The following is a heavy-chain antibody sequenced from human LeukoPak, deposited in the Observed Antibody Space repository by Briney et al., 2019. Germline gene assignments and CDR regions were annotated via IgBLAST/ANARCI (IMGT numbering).Heavy chain of an antibody. CDR3: ARPERSSGSIPPRD. V-gene: IGHV3-53*01. J-gene: IGHJ4*02. D-gene: IGHD3-22*01. CDR2: IYSGGST. Sequence: GGSLRLSCAASGFTVSSNYMSWVRQAPGKGLEWVSVIYSGGSTYYADSVKGRITISRDNSKNTLYLQMNSLRAEDTAVYYCARPERSSGSIPPRDWGQGTLVTVSS. CDR1: GFTVSSNY.